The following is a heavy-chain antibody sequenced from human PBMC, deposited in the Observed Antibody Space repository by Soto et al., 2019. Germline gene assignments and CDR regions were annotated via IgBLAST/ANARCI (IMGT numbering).Heavy chain of an antibody. CDR3: APLSVSISAHYGINV. CDR1: GYSVISSDYY. CDR2: MLYSGLT. Sequence: LSLTCSVSGYSVISSDYYWAWIRQPPVKGLEWIGSMLYSGLTYYNPSLKSRVTLSVDTSKNQFSVRLNSVTASDTAVYYCAPLSVSISAHYGINVWGQGPTVTVS. J-gene: IGHJ6*01. D-gene: IGHD3-3*01. V-gene: IGHV4-39*01.